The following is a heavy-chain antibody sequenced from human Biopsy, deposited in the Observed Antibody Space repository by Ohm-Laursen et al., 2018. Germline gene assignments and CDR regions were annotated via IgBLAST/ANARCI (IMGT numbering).Heavy chain of an antibody. J-gene: IGHJ4*02. Sequence: SHTLSLTCEVYGKTFSDYYWSWIRQPPGRGLEWIGQINQSGRTNYNPSLKSRVNISADKSNNQFSLKLTSVTSADTAVYFCGNEVHGRDYWGLGALVTVSS. CDR1: GKTFSDYY. V-gene: IGHV4-34*08. CDR2: INQSGRT. D-gene: IGHD2-15*01. CDR3: GNEVHGRDY.